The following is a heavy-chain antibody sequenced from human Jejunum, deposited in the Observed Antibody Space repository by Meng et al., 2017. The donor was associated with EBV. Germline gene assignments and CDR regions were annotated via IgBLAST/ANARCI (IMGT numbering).Heavy chain of an antibody. CDR1: GCSVCSISVA. J-gene: IGHJ5*02. D-gene: IGHD3-10*01. V-gene: IGHV2-5*02. CDR2: IYLVDAK. Sequence: KEAGAMLFEPTLALTRACHVLGCSVCSISVARDCISQLPGTAREWLALIYLVDAKHYRPSLKSRLTRSKVSSKNQVVLIMTNMNPVDTATYFCVYRPSAMVRDFFDPWGQGTLVTVSS. CDR3: VYRPSAMVRDFFDP.